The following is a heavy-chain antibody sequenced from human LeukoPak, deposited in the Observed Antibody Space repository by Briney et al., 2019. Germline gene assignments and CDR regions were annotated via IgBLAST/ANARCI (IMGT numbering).Heavy chain of an antibody. J-gene: IGHJ4*02. CDR2: IYPDDSDT. CDR3: ARHVEMDFWSGYYQDY. V-gene: IGHV5-51*01. Sequence: GESLKISCETSGYSFTTYWIGWVRQRPGTGLEWVGAIYPDDSDTRYSPSFQGQVTISADKSISTAYLQWSSLKASDTAMYYCARHVEMDFWSGYYQDYWGQGTLVTVSS. CDR1: GYSFTTYW. D-gene: IGHD3-3*01.